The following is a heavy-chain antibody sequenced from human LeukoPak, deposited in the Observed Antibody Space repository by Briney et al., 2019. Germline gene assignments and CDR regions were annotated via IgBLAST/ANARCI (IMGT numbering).Heavy chain of an antibody. V-gene: IGHV3-33*01. CDR2: IWYDGSKK. J-gene: IGHJ4*02. CDR3: AREVLFDY. CDR1: GFTFSDFG. Sequence: GGSLRLSCAASGFTFSDFGMHWVRQAPGKGLEWVAFIWYDGSKKYYADSVKGRFTISRDNAKNSLYLQMNSLRAEDTAVYYCAREVLFDYWGQGTLVTVSS.